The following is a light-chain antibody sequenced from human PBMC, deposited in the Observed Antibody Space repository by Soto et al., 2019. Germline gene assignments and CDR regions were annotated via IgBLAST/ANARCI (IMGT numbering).Light chain of an antibody. CDR1: QSVGSN. CDR2: GAS. Sequence: EIVMTQSPATLSVSPGERATLSCRASQSVGSNLAWYQQKPGQAPRLLIYGASTRATGIPARFSGSGSGTEFPLTNSSLQSEDFAIYLCQQYNNWHPDRTFGQGTKVEIK. V-gene: IGKV3-15*01. CDR3: QQYNNWHPDRT. J-gene: IGKJ1*01.